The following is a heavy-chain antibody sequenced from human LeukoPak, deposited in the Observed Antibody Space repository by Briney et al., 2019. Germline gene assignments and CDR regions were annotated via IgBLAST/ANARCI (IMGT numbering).Heavy chain of an antibody. CDR3: GRLADKKLQRFLDY. V-gene: IGHV1-18*01. J-gene: IGHJ4*02. CDR2: MSAYNGDT. Sequence: ASVKVSCKASGYTXTSYGISRVRQAPGQGLEWMGWMSAYNGDTNYAQNVQRRLTMTTDTSTGTAYMELRSLRSDDTAVYYCGRLADKKLQRFLDYWGQGTLVTVSS. D-gene: IGHD2-15*01. CDR1: GYTXTSYG.